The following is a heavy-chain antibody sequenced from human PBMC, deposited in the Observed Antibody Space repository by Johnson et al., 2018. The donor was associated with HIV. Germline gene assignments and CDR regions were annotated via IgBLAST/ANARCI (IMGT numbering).Heavy chain of an antibody. J-gene: IGHJ3*02. V-gene: IGHV3-30*04. CDR2: ISYDGSNR. Sequence: QEQLVESGGGVVQPGRSLRLSCAASGFTFSSYPMHWVRQAPGKGLEWVAVISYDGSNRYYADSVKGRFTISRDNSKNTLYLQMNSLRAEDTAVYYCARVKQQVVRVGSDAFDIWGQGTMVTVSS. CDR3: ARVKQQVVRVGSDAFDI. CDR1: GFTFSSYP. D-gene: IGHD6-13*01.